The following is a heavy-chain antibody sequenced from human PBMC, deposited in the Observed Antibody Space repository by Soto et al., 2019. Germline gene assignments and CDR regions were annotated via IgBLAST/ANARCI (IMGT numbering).Heavy chain of an antibody. Sequence: QLQLQESGPGLVKPSETQSLTCSVSGDSINSNNYYWGWIRQPPGKGLEWIGNIFYTGSTFYNPSLKSRVTITIYTSKNNFSLELRSVTAADTAVYYSARAARLRWGFDFWGPGTLVPVSS. V-gene: IGHV4-39*02. CDR3: ARAARLRWGFDF. J-gene: IGHJ4*02. D-gene: IGHD4-17*01. CDR1: GDSINSNNYY. CDR2: IFYTGST.